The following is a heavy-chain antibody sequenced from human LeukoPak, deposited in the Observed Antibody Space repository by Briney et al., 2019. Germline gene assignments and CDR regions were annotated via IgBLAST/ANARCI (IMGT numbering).Heavy chain of an antibody. CDR3: VARGGWARFDY. V-gene: IGHV3-48*04. J-gene: IGHJ4*02. Sequence: GGSLRLSCAASGFTFSSYWMNWVRQAPGKGLEWISYITDSSSTTYYADSVKGRFTISRDNADNSLYLQMNSLRAEDTAVYYCVARGGWARFDYWGQGTLVTVSS. CDR1: GFTFSSYW. CDR2: ITDSSSTT. D-gene: IGHD6-19*01.